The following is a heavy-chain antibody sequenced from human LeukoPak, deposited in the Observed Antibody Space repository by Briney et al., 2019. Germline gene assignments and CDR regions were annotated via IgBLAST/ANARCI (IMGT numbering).Heavy chain of an antibody. Sequence: PSETLSLTCTVSGVSISSGDYYWSWIRQPPGKGLEWIGYIYYSGSTYYNPSLKSRVTISVDTSKNQFSLKLSSVTAADTAGYYCARGSPTAWFDPWGQGTLVTVSS. V-gene: IGHV4-30-4*01. D-gene: IGHD6-25*01. CDR1: GVSISSGDYY. CDR2: IYYSGST. J-gene: IGHJ5*02. CDR3: ARGSPTAWFDP.